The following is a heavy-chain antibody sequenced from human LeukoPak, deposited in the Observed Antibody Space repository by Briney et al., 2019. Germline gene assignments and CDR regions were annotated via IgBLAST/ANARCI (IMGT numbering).Heavy chain of an antibody. CDR3: ARGVGYCSSTSCARGIWSDP. J-gene: IGHJ5*02. Sequence: SETLSLTCAVYGGSFSGYYWSWIRQPPGKGLEWIGEINHSGSTNYNPSLKSRVTISVDTSKNQFSLKLSSVTAADTAVYYCARGVGYCSSTSCARGIWSDPWGQGTLVTVSS. CDR2: INHSGST. V-gene: IGHV4-34*01. CDR1: GGSFSGYY. D-gene: IGHD2-2*01.